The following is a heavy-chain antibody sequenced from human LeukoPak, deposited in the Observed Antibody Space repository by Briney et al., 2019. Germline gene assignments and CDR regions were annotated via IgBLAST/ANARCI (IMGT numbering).Heavy chain of an antibody. J-gene: IGHJ3*02. CDR3: ARIETVAYYDFWSGYPPTDAFDI. D-gene: IGHD3-3*01. Sequence: GASVKVSCKASGYTFTSYGISWVRQAPGQGLEWMGWINPNSGGTNYAQKFQGRVTMTRDTSISTAYMELSRLRSDDTAVYYCARIETVAYYDFWSGYPPTDAFDIWGQGTMVTVSS. V-gene: IGHV1-2*02. CDR2: INPNSGGT. CDR1: GYTFTSYG.